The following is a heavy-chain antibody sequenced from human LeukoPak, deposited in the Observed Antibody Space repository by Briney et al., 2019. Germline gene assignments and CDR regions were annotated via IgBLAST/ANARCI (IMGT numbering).Heavy chain of an antibody. D-gene: IGHD1-26*01. CDR1: GYTFTSYY. Sequence: ASVKVSCKASGYTFTSYYMHWVRQAPGQGLEWMGIINPSGGSTPHAQKFQGRVTMTRDTSTSTVYMELNNLRSEDTALYYCAREAPVGSVFDDVGHFDHWGQGTLVTVSS. CDR2: INPSGGST. V-gene: IGHV1-46*01. J-gene: IGHJ4*02. CDR3: AREAPVGSVFDDVGHFDH.